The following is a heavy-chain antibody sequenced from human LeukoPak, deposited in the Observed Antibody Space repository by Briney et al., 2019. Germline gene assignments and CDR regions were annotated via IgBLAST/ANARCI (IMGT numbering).Heavy chain of an antibody. V-gene: IGHV3-23*01. CDR1: GFTFNTYA. D-gene: IGHD5-18*01. CDR2: ISSSGDST. Sequence: GGSLRLSCAASGFTFNTYAMSWVRQAPGKGLEWVSSISSSGDSTYSADSVKGRFTISRDNSMNTLYLQMNSLRAEDTAVYYCAKGRTGYSYGYGIDYWGQGTLVTVSS. J-gene: IGHJ4*02. CDR3: AKGRTGYSYGYGIDY.